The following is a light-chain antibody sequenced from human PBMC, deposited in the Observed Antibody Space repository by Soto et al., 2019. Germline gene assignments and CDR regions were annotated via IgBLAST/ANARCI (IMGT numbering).Light chain of an antibody. CDR3: QQYARSPNT. J-gene: IGKJ5*01. Sequence: EIVLTQSPGTLSLSPEERAALSCRASQSVDSSYLTWYQQKPGQAPRPLIYDASTRATGIPDRFSDSGSGTDFTLTISRLEPEDFAVYYCQQYARSPNTFGQGTRLEIK. CDR1: QSVDSSY. V-gene: IGKV3-20*01. CDR2: DAS.